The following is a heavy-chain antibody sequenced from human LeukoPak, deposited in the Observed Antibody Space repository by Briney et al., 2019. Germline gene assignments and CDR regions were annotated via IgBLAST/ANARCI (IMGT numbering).Heavy chain of an antibody. CDR1: GFTFSDYY. J-gene: IGHJ4*02. Sequence: HPGGSLRLSCAASGFTFSDYYMSWIRQAPGKGLEWVSAISGSGGSTYYADSVKGRFTISRDNSKNTLYLQMNSLRAEDTAVYYCAAIEYDYVWGSPDYWGQGTLVTVSS. D-gene: IGHD3-16*01. CDR3: AAIEYDYVWGSPDY. CDR2: ISGSGGST. V-gene: IGHV3-23*01.